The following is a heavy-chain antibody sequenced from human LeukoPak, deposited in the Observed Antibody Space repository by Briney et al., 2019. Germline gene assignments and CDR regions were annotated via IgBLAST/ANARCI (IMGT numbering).Heavy chain of an antibody. D-gene: IGHD3-10*01. V-gene: IGHV1-18*01. Sequence: ASVTVSCKASGYTFTSYGSSWVRQAPGQGLEWMGWISAYNGNTNYAQKLQGRVTTTTDTSTSTAYMELRSLRSGDTAVYYCARNHLTMVRGTSDYWGQGTLVTVSS. CDR1: GYTFTSYG. CDR3: ARNHLTMVRGTSDY. J-gene: IGHJ4*02. CDR2: ISAYNGNT.